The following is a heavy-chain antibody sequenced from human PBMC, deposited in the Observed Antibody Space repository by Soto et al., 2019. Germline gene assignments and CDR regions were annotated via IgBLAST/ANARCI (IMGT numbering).Heavy chain of an antibody. D-gene: IGHD3-10*01. Sequence: ASVKVSCKVSGYTLTELSMHWVRQAPGKGLEWMGGFDPEDGETIYAQKFQGRVTMTEDTSTDTAYMELSSLRSEDTAVYYCATVRETLYYYGSGPSTNWFDPWGQGTLVTVSS. CDR2: FDPEDGET. V-gene: IGHV1-24*01. CDR1: GYTLTELS. J-gene: IGHJ5*02. CDR3: ATVRETLYYYGSGPSTNWFDP.